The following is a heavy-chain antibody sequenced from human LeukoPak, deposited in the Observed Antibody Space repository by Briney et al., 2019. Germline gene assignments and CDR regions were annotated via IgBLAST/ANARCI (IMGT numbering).Heavy chain of an antibody. J-gene: IGHJ5*02. CDR1: GGSISSYY. CDR3: ARDNVGCSSTSCYLGFDP. V-gene: IGHV4-59*01. Sequence: SETLSLTCTVSGGSISSYYWSWIRQPPGKGLEWIGYIYYSGSTNYNPSLKSRVTISVGTSKNQFSLKLSSVTAADTAVYYCARDNVGCSSTSCYLGFDPWGQGTLVTVSS. D-gene: IGHD2-2*01. CDR2: IYYSGST.